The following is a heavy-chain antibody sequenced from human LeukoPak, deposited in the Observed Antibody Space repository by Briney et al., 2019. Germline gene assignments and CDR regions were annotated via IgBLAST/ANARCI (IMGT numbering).Heavy chain of an antibody. CDR1: GFTFSRYG. CDR2: VSGNGGST. Sequence: GGSLRLSCAASGFTFSRYGMHWVRQAPGKGLEYVSSVSGNGGSTYYANSVKGRFIISRDNSKNTLYLQMGSLRAEDMAAYYCAKGQGSWAFDYWGQGTLVTVSS. CDR3: AKGQGSWAFDY. V-gene: IGHV3-64*01. D-gene: IGHD6-13*01. J-gene: IGHJ4*02.